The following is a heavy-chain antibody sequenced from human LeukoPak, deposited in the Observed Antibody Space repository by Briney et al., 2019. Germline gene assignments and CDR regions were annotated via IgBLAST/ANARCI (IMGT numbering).Heavy chain of an antibody. CDR1: GGSISSYY. CDR3: ARVVGAADY. CDR2: IYYSGST. D-gene: IGHD1-26*01. V-gene: IGHV4-59*01. J-gene: IGHJ4*02. Sequence: SQTLSLTCTVSGGSISSYYWSWIRQPPGKGLEWIGYIYYSGSTNYNPSLKSRVTISVDTSKNQFSLKLSSVTAADTAVYYCARVVGAADYWGQGTLVSVSS.